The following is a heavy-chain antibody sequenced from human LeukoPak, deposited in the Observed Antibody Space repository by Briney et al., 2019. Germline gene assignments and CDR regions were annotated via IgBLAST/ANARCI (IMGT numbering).Heavy chain of an antibody. D-gene: IGHD3-3*01. CDR2: ITGDGGTT. CDR1: GLTFSNNA. J-gene: IGHJ3*02. V-gene: IGHV3-23*01. Sequence: PGGSLRLSCAASGLTFSNNAMNWVRQAPGKGLEWVSVITGDGGTTDYADSVKGRFTISRDNSKNTLYLQMNSLRTEDTATYYCAKGWSGYFRSPFDIWGHGTMVIVSS. CDR3: AKGWSGYFRSPFDI.